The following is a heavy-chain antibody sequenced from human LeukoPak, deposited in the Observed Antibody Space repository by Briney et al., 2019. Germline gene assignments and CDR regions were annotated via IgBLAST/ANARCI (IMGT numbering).Heavy chain of an antibody. CDR3: ARLDAFDI. V-gene: IGHV1-69*05. Sequence: SVKVSCKASGGTFSGHAISWVRQAPGQGLEWMGGIIPIFGTANYAQKFQGRVTITTDESTSTAYMDLLRSEDAAVYYCARLDAFDIWGQGTMVTVSS. J-gene: IGHJ3*02. CDR1: GGTFSGHA. CDR2: IIPIFGTA.